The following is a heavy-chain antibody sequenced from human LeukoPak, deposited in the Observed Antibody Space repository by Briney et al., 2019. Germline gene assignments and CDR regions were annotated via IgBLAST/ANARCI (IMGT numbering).Heavy chain of an antibody. CDR3: AREDHSVGFFDY. CDR1: EFTFSNYW. D-gene: IGHD4-23*01. V-gene: IGHV3-74*01. J-gene: IGHJ4*02. CDR2: INSDGSIT. Sequence: GGSLRLSCAASEFTFSNYWIHWVRQAPGKGLVWASRINSDGSITSYADSVKGRFTISRDNTKNTLYLQMNNLRAEDTAVYYCAREDHSVGFFDYWGQGTLVTVSS.